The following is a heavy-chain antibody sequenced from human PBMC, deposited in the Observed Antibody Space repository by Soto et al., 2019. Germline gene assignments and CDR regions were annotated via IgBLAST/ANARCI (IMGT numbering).Heavy chain of an antibody. J-gene: IGHJ3*02. CDR2: TSHTGTT. D-gene: IGHD3-22*01. V-gene: IGHV4-59*01. CDR1: GVSISSDY. Sequence: QVQLQESGPGLVKPSETLSLTCTVSGVSISSDYWTWIRQSPGKGLEWIAYTSHTGTTDYNPSLKSRVPISQDTSNNQRSLKLSSVTAADTAVYYCARGPTWLDAFDIWGQGTKVTVSP. CDR3: ARGPTWLDAFDI.